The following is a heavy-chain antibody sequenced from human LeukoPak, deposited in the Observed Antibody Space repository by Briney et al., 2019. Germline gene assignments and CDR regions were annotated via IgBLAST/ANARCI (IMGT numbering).Heavy chain of an antibody. CDR3: ARDPDIVVVPAAIGGGWWFDP. CDR1: GYTFTGYY. Sequence: ASVKVSCKASGYTFTGYYMHWVRQAPGQGLEWMGWINPNSGGTNYAQKFRGRVTMTRDTSISTAYMELSRLRSDDTAVYYCARDPDIVVVPAAIGGGWWFDPWGQGTLVTVSS. CDR2: INPNSGGT. J-gene: IGHJ5*02. D-gene: IGHD2-2*01. V-gene: IGHV1-2*02.